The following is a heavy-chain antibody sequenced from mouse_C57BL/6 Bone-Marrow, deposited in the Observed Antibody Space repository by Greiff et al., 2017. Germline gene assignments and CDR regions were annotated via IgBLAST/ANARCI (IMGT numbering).Heavy chain of an antibody. V-gene: IGHV1-34*01. D-gene: IGHD2-3*01. CDR1: GYTFTDYY. J-gene: IGHJ3*01. CDR3: ARGGYYEFAY. Sequence: VQLKESGPELVKPGASVKMSCKASGYTFTDYYMHWVKQSPGKSLEWIGYIYPNNGGNGYNQKFKGKATLTVDKSSSTAYMELRRLTSEDSAVXYCARGGYYEFAYWGQGTLVTVSA. CDR2: IYPNNGGN.